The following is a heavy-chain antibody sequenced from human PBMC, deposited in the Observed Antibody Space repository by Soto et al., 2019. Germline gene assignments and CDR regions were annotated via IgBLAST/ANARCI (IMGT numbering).Heavy chain of an antibody. CDR1: GFIFSSYG. D-gene: IGHD3-3*01. J-gene: IGHJ6*02. CDR3: ARTIFMAYYYYAMDV. CDR2: ISYDVSNK. V-gene: IGHV3-30*03. Sequence: QVQLVESGGGVVQPGRSLRLSCAASGFIFSSYGMHWVRQAPGKGLEWVAVISYDVSNKYYADSVKGRFTISRDNSKNTLYLQMNSLKAEDTAVYYCARTIFMAYYYYAMDVWGQGTTVTVSS.